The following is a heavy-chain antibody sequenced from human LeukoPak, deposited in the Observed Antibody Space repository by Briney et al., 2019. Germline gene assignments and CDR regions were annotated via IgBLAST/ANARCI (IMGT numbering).Heavy chain of an antibody. Sequence: GGSLRLSCAASGFTFSNAWMSWVRQAPGKGLEWVGQIKTKTDGGKTESAATVKGRFTISRDDSKNTLYLQMNSLKIEDTAMYYGTTRYGSGNYYWGQGTLVTVSS. J-gene: IGHJ4*02. CDR1: GFTFSNAW. D-gene: IGHD3-10*01. CDR2: IKTKTDGGKT. CDR3: TTRYGSGNYY. V-gene: IGHV3-15*01.